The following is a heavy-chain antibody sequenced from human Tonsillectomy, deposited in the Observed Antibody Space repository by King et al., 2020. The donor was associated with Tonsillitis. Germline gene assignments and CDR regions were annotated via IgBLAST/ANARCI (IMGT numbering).Heavy chain of an antibody. V-gene: IGHV3-21*01. CDR3: AGSSSLRTPSCRYGLDV. J-gene: IGHJ6*02. CDR2: INSGDSHT. CDR1: EFNFSYYD. Sequence: FQLVQAGGGLVKPGGSLRLACRGSEFNFSYYDIHWVRQAPGKGLEWLSYINSGDSHTDHGRSMEDRFTIYRDNGARSLFLQLTSLRAEDTAVYFCAGSSSLRTPSCRYGLDVWGRGTTVTVS. D-gene: IGHD3-16*02.